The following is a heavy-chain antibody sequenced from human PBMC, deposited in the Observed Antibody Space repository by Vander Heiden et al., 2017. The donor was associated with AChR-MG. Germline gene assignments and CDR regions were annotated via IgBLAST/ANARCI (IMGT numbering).Heavy chain of an antibody. J-gene: IGHJ4*02. V-gene: IGHV3-9*01. CDR3: AKAYQYSAVAGIGIPYLYYFDY. CDR2: ISWNSGSI. CDR1: GFTFDAYA. Sequence: EVQLVESGGGLVQPGRSLRLSCAASGFTFDAYALHWVRQAPGKGLEWVSGISWNSGSIGYADSVKGRFTISRDNAKNSLYLQMNSLRAEDTALYYCAKAYQYSAVAGIGIPYLYYFDYWGQGTLVTVSS. D-gene: IGHD6-19*01.